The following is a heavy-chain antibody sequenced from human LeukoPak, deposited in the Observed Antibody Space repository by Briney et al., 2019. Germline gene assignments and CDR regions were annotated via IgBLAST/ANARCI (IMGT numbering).Heavy chain of an antibody. Sequence: GGSLRLSCATSGFSFGSYAMSWVRQAPGKGLEWVSSISGSGMLTYYADSVKGRFTISRDNSKNTLYLQMSSLRAEDTATFYCAKFYYDSSGRGNDAFDVWGQGTMVTVSS. V-gene: IGHV3-23*01. CDR2: ISGSGMLT. CDR3: AKFYYDSSGRGNDAFDV. D-gene: IGHD3-22*01. J-gene: IGHJ3*01. CDR1: GFSFGSYA.